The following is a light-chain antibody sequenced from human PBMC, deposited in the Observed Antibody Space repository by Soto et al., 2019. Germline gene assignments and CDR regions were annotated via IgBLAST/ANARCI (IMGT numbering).Light chain of an antibody. CDR3: QQGHNLPLT. V-gene: IGKV3-15*01. CDR2: SAS. J-gene: IGKJ2*01. CDR1: QSISTE. Sequence: EIVMTQSPATLSVSPGERATLSCRASQSISTELAWYQQKPGQPPRLLIDSASTRATGVPPRFTGSGSGSEFTRTLSGLQSEDFAVYYCQQGHNLPLTFGQGTRLEI.